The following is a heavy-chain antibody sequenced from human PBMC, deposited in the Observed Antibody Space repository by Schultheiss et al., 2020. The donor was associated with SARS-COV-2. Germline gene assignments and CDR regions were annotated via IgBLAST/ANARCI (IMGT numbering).Heavy chain of an antibody. CDR1: GFTFSSYA. CDR3: VKLYHDSSGYFLHDAFDI. Sequence: GGSLRLSCAASGFTFSSYAMHWVRQAPGKGLEWVAVISYDGSNKYYADSAKGRFIISRDISKNILYLQMSSLRAEDTAVYYCVKLYHDSSGYFLHDAFDIWGQGTMVTVSS. J-gene: IGHJ3*02. CDR2: ISYDGSNK. V-gene: IGHV3-30-3*02. D-gene: IGHD3-22*01.